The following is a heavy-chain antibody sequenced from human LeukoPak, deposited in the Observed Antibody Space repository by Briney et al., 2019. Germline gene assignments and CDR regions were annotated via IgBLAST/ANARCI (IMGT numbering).Heavy chain of an antibody. CDR1: GFTFSSYA. Sequence: GGSLRLSCAASGFTFSSYAMSWVRQAPGKGLEWVSTLSGSGGSAYYADSVKGRFTISRDNSKNTLYLQMNSLRAEDTAVYYCAKAGKLSYYDSSGHLSNLYFDYWGQGTLVTVSS. CDR3: AKAGKLSYYDSSGHLSNLYFDY. J-gene: IGHJ4*02. D-gene: IGHD3-22*01. CDR2: LSGSGGSA. V-gene: IGHV3-23*01.